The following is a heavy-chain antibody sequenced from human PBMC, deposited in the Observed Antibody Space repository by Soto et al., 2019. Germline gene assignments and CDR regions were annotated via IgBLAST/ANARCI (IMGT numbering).Heavy chain of an antibody. CDR1: GFTLSGYA. CDR3: ARRARPAFYYMDL. V-gene: IGHV3-64*01. CDR2: ISSNGVGT. Sequence: EVQLAESGGGLAQPGGSLRLYCAASGFTLSGYAMDWVRQAPGKGLEYVSGISSNGVGTYYANSVQGRFTISRDNSKNTVYLQMGSLRTEDIAVYYCARRARPAFYYMDLWGKGTTVTVSS. D-gene: IGHD6-6*01. J-gene: IGHJ6*03.